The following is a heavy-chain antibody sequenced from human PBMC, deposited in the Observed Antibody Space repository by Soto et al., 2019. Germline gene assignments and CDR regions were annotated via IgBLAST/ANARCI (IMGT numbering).Heavy chain of an antibody. Sequence: QVQLVESGGGVVQPGRSLRLSCAASGFTFSSYGMHWVRQAPGKGLEWVAVISYDGSNKYYADSVKSRFTISRDNSKNTLYLQMNSLRAEDTAVYYCAKDHKEGYFDYWGQGTLVTVSS. J-gene: IGHJ4*02. CDR2: ISYDGSNK. CDR3: AKDHKEGYFDY. V-gene: IGHV3-30*18. CDR1: GFTFSSYG.